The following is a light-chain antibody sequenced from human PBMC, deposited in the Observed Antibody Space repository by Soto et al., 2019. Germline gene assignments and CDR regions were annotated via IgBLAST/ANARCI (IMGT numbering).Light chain of an antibody. CDR1: SRDIGDYNY. V-gene: IGLV2-14*03. CDR3: SSSTSSSTLVL. J-gene: IGLJ2*01. CDR2: DVS. Sequence: QSVLTQPASVSGSPGQSITISCTGTSRDIGDYNYVSWYQKHPGKAPKLMIFDVSDRPSGVSNRFSGSKSGNTASLTISGLPAEDDADYYCSSSTSSSTLVLFGGGTKLTVL.